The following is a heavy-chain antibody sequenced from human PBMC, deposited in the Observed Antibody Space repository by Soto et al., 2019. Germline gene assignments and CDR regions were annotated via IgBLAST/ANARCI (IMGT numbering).Heavy chain of an antibody. D-gene: IGHD6-19*01. CDR2: ISYDGSNK. V-gene: IGHV3-30*18. CDR3: AKDIASSGWYRYGMDV. Sequence: QVQLVESGGGVVQPGRSLRLSCAASGFTFSSYGMHWVRQAPGKGLEWVAVISYDGSNKYYADSVKGRFTISRDNSKNTLYLQMNSLRAEDTAVYYCAKDIASSGWYRYGMDVWGQGTTVTVSS. CDR1: GFTFSSYG. J-gene: IGHJ6*02.